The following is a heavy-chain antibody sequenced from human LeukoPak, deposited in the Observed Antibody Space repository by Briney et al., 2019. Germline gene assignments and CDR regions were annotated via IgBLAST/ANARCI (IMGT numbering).Heavy chain of an antibody. CDR3: ARRYEWNYAYFDY. D-gene: IGHD1-7*01. V-gene: IGHV4-39*01. Sequence: SETLSLTCTVSGVSIRSNSYYWDWIRQPPGKGLEWIGSISYSGSTYSNPSLKSRVTISGDTSENQFSLKMRSMTAADTAVYYCARRYEWNYAYFDYWVQGTLVAVSS. CDR1: GVSIRSNSYY. J-gene: IGHJ4*02. CDR2: ISYSGST.